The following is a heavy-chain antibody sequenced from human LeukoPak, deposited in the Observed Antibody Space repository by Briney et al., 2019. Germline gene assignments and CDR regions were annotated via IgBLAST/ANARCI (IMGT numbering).Heavy chain of an antibody. D-gene: IGHD3-3*01. CDR1: GCTFSSYA. J-gene: IGHJ6*04. CDR2: IIPIFGTA. CDR3: ARSGLRFLEWLAPMDV. Sequence: ASVKVSCKASGCTFSSYAISWVRQAPGQGLEWMGGIIPIFGTANYAQKFQGRVTITADESTSTAYMELSSLRSEDTAVYYCARSGLRFLEWLAPMDVWGKGTTVTVSS. V-gene: IGHV1-69*01.